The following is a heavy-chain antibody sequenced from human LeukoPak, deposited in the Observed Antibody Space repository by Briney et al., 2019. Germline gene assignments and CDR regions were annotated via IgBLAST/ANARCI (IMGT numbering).Heavy chain of an antibody. CDR2: TSYSGST. V-gene: IGHV4-30-4*08. D-gene: IGHD1-7*01. J-gene: IGHJ4*02. CDR1: GVSISSGDHY. CDR3: ARGELTMTGTFDY. Sequence: SLTLSLTCTVSGVSISSGDHYWSWIRQPPGKGLEWIGYTSYSGSTYYNPSLKSRVTISLNRSKNQFSLKLGSVTAADTAVYYCARGELTMTGTFDYWGQGTLVTVSS.